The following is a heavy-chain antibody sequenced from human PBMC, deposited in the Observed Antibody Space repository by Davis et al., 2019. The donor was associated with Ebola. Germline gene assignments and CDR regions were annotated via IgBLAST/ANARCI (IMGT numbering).Heavy chain of an antibody. J-gene: IGHJ4*02. Sequence: GESLKISCESSEFTFSNYWIAWVRQMPGKGPEWMGIIYPADSDTRYGPSFQGHATFSVNRPISTAYLQWSSLKASDTAVYFCARVSRYDFWSGYFLDSWGQGTLVTVSS. CDR1: EFTFSNYW. V-gene: IGHV5-51*04. CDR3: ARVSRYDFWSGYFLDS. CDR2: IYPADSDT. D-gene: IGHD3-3*01.